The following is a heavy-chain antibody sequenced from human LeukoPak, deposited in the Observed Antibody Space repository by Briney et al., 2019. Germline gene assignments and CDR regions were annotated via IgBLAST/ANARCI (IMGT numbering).Heavy chain of an antibody. CDR1: GGSISSYY. J-gene: IGHJ4*02. CDR3: ARVPAAREPIDY. D-gene: IGHD2-2*01. CDR2: IYYSGST. Sequence: LETLSLTCTVSGGSISSYYWSWIRQPPGQGLEWIGYIYYSGSTNYNPSLKSRVTISVDTSKNQFSLKLSSVTAADTAVYYCARVPAAREPIDYWGQGTLVTVSS. V-gene: IGHV4-59*01.